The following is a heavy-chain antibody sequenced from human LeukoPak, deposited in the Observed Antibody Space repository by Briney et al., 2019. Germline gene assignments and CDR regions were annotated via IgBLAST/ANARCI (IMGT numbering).Heavy chain of an antibody. J-gene: IGHJ4*02. CDR2: IDRTGS. V-gene: IGHV4-59*01. CDR3: SRDSMIVGTYDY. Sequence: SETLSLTCIASGGSISNYSWNWIRQPPGKGLEWIGNIDRTGSNYNPSLKSRVTISMDTSKNQFSLNLNSVTAADTAVYYCSRDSMIVGTYDYWGKGTLVTVSS. D-gene: IGHD3-22*01. CDR1: GGSISNYS.